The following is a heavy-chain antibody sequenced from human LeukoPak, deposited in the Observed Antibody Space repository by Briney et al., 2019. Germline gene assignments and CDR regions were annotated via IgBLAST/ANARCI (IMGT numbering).Heavy chain of an antibody. J-gene: IGHJ4*02. D-gene: IGHD1-26*01. CDR2: ISRDGGST. CDR3: ATDLGVGARGFDY. Sequence: PGGSLRLSCAASRFTFDDYTMHWVRQAPGKGPEWVSLISRDGGSTSYADSVKGRFTISRDNSKNSLYLQMNSLKTEDTALYYCATDLGVGARGFDYWGQGTLVTVSS. CDR1: RFTFDDYT. V-gene: IGHV3-43*01.